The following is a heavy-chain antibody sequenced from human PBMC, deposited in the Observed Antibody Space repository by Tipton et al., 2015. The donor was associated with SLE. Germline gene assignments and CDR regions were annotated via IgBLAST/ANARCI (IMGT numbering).Heavy chain of an antibody. CDR1: GYTFTSYD. D-gene: IGHD3-10*01. Sequence: QLVQSGAEVKKPGASVRVSYKASGYTFTSYDINWMRQATGQGLEWMGWMNPNSGNTGSAQKFQGRVTMTRNTSISTAYMELSSLRSEDTAVYYCARGYGSGEPTLYYFDYGGQGTLVTVSS. J-gene: IGHJ4*02. V-gene: IGHV1-8*01. CDR2: MNPNSGNT. CDR3: ARGYGSGEPTLYYFDY.